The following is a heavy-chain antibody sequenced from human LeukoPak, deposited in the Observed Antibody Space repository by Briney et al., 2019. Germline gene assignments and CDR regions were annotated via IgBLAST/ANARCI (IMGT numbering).Heavy chain of an antibody. D-gene: IGHD3-22*01. J-gene: IGHJ3*02. CDR2: IYYSGTT. CDR3: ARTKYYHSSGYPTPYPFDI. Sequence: PSETLSLTCPVSAGSISSYSWNWVTQPPGRGLEWIGYIYYSGTTNYIPSLKSRVTISVDTSKNQFSLKLSSVTAADTAVYYCARTKYYHSSGYPTPYPFDIWGQGTMVTVSS. CDR1: AGSISSYS. V-gene: IGHV4-59*01.